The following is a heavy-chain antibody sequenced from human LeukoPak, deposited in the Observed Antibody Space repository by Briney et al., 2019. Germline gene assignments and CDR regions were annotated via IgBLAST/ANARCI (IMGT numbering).Heavy chain of an antibody. V-gene: IGHV3-7*01. Sequence: PGGSLRLSCAASGFTFSSYWMSWVRQAPGKGLEWVGNIKQDGSEKYYVDSVKGRFTMSRDNAKNSLYLQMNSLRAEDTAVYYCARAPWIQLWSYYFDYWGQGTLVTVSS. CDR3: ARAPWIQLWSYYFDY. CDR1: GFTFSSYW. D-gene: IGHD5-18*01. J-gene: IGHJ4*02. CDR2: IKQDGSEK.